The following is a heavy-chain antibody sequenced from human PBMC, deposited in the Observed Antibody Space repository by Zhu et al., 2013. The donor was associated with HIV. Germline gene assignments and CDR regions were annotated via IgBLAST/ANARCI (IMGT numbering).Heavy chain of an antibody. Sequence: QVQLVQSGAEVKTPGASVKISCKASTYTFTRYPIHWVRQAPGQGLEWMAIINPSDGSTSYAQEIQDRVTMTRDPSTNTIYMGLKSLRSEDTAVYYCARVLRDSSWHNWFDPWGQGTLVTVSS. CDR1: TYTFTRYP. J-gene: IGHJ5*02. CDR2: INPSDGST. CDR3: ARVLRDSSWHNWFDP. V-gene: IGHV1-46*01. D-gene: IGHD2-21*02.